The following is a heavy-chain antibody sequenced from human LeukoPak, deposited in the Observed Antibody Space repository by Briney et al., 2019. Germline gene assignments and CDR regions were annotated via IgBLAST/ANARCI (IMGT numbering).Heavy chain of an antibody. CDR1: GYTFTSYY. J-gene: IGHJ6*03. CDR3: ARASFLSRTVEYSSSSSYYYYYMDV. CDR2: INPSGGST. Sequence: ASVKVSCKASGYTFTSYYMHWVRQAPGQGLEWMGIINPSGGSTSYAQKFQGRVTMTRDTSTSTVYMELSSLRSEDTAVYYCARASFLSRTVEYSSSSSYYYYYMDVWGKGTTVTVSS. V-gene: IGHV1-46*01. D-gene: IGHD6-6*01.